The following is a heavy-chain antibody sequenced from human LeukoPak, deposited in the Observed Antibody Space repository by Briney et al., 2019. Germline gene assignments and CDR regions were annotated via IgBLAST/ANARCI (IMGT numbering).Heavy chain of an antibody. CDR3: ATCWGSAVAGIH. J-gene: IGHJ4*02. V-gene: IGHV3-53*01. CDR1: GFTVSSNY. Sequence: GGSLRLSCAASGFTVSSNYINWVRQAPGKGLEWVSVTYRGGTTYYADSVKGRFIISRDNSKNTLYLQMNSLRAEDTAVYYCATCWGSAVAGIHWGQGTLVTVSS. D-gene: IGHD6-19*01. CDR2: TYRGGTT.